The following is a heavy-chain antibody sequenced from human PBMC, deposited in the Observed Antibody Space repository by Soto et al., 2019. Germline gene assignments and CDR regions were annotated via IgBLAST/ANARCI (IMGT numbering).Heavy chain of an antibody. D-gene: IGHD1-26*01. CDR1: GFTFSTYS. V-gene: IGHV3-21*01. Sequence: EVQLVESGGGLVKPGGSLRVSCAASGFTFSTYSMNWVRQAPGKGLEWVSSISSSSDSIYYAGSVKGRFTISRDNAKNSLDLQMDSLRAEDTAVYYCASSYYWFEAWGQGTLVTVSS. CDR2: ISSSSDSI. J-gene: IGHJ5*02. CDR3: ASSYYWFEA.